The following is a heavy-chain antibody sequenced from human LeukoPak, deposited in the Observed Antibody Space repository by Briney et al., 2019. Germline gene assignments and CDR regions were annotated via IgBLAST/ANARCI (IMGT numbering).Heavy chain of an antibody. J-gene: IGHJ4*02. CDR1: GGTFSSYA. D-gene: IGHD3-3*01. CDR3: ARGTSGYPMYYFDY. CDR2: IIPIFGTA. Sequence: GASVKVSCKASGGTFSSYAISWVRQAPGQGLEWMGGIIPIFGTANYAQKFQGRVTITADESTSTAYMELSSLRSEDTAVYYCARGTSGYPMYYFDYWGQGTLVTVSS. V-gene: IGHV1-69*13.